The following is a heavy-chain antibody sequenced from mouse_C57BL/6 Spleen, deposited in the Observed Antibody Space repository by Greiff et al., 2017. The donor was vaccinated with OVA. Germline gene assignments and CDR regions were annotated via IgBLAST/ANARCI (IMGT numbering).Heavy chain of an antibody. CDR3: ARKSNYDAMDY. CDR2: IDPSDSYT. V-gene: IGHV1-69*01. J-gene: IGHJ4*01. CDR1: GYTFTSYW. D-gene: IGHD2-5*01. Sequence: QVQLKQPGAELVMPGASVKLSCKASGYTFTSYWMHWVKQRPGQGLEWIGEIDPSDSYTNYNQKFKGKSTLTVDKSSSTAYMQRSSLTSEDSAVYYGARKSNYDAMDYWGQGTSVTVSS.